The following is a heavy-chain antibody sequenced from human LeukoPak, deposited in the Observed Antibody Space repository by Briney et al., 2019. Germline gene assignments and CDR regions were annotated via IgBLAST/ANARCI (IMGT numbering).Heavy chain of an antibody. J-gene: IGHJ4*02. D-gene: IGHD5-18*01. CDR3: ARHVGYSYGYYFDY. V-gene: IGHV4-4*02. CDR2: IYYIGNT. Sequence: PSGTLSLTCAVSGGSISSSNWWTWVRQPPGKGLEWIGSIYYIGNTYNNPSLKSRVTISVDTSKNQFSLKLSSMTAADTAVYYCARHVGYSYGYYFDYWGQGTLVTVSS. CDR1: GGSISSSNW.